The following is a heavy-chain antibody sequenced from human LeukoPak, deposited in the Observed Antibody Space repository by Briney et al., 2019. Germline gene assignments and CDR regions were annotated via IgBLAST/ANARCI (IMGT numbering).Heavy chain of an antibody. Sequence: SETQALMCAVYDGPFSGFYGSWIRQPPGKGLEWIGEINHSGGTRYNPSLKSRVTISKDTSKNQFSLNLSSVAAADTAVYYCARRPTSLLRADNRRYERLFVLGGQGTLVTVSS. D-gene: IGHD2-8*02. V-gene: IGHV4-34*01. J-gene: IGHJ1*01. CDR2: INHSGGT. CDR1: DGPFSGFY. CDR3: ARRPTSLLRADNRRYERLFVL.